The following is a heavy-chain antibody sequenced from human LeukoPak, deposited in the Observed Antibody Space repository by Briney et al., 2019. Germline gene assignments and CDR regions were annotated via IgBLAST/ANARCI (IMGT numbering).Heavy chain of an antibody. CDR1: GGSISSYY. CDR3: ARDYYGSRSHYSGVWFDP. CDR2: IYTSGST. D-gene: IGHD3-10*01. Sequence: SETLSLTCTVSGGSISSYYWSWIRQPAGKGLEWIGRIYTSGSTNYNPSLKSRVTMSVDTSKNQFSLKLSSVTAADTAAYYCARDYYGSRSHYSGVWFDPWSQGTLVTVSP. J-gene: IGHJ5*02. V-gene: IGHV4-4*07.